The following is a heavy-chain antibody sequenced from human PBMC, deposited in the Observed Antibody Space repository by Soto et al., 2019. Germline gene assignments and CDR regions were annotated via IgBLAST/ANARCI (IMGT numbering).Heavy chain of an antibody. Sequence: QVQLEQSGAEVKKPGSSVKVSCKASGGTFRTAAISWVRQAPGQGLEWMGGIMPVFRTPDYAQKFQGRVTITADESTNTAYMELSGLRSDDTAVYYCARDNDRPQLGGNYYYILDVWCQGTTITVSS. J-gene: IGHJ6*02. CDR2: IMPVFRTP. V-gene: IGHV1-69*12. CDR3: ARDNDRPQLGGNYYYILDV. D-gene: IGHD2-8*01. CDR1: GGTFRTAA.